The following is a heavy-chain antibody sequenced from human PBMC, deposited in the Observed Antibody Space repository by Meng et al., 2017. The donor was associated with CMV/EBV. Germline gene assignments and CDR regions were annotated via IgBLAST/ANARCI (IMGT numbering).Heavy chain of an antibody. V-gene: IGHV3-48*03. J-gene: IGHJ6*02. CDR3: ARGGRGKAAAGKRMDV. D-gene: IGHD6-13*01. Sequence: LSLTCAASGFTFSSYEINWVRQAPGKGLEWISYISSSGSIIYYADSVKGRFTISRDNAKNSLYLQMNSLRAEDTAVYHCARGGRGKAAAGKRMDVWGQGTTVTVSS. CDR1: GFTFSSYE. CDR2: ISSSGSII.